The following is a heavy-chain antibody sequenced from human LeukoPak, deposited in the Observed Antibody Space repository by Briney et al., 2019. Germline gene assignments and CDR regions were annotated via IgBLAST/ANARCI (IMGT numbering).Heavy chain of an antibody. CDR2: INHSGST. CDR3: ARGRGYSYGKGYWFDP. D-gene: IGHD5-18*01. J-gene: IGHJ5*02. CDR1: GGSFSGYY. V-gene: IGHV4-34*01. Sequence: PSETLSLTCAVYGGSFSGYYWSWIRQPPGKGLEWIGEINHSGSTNYNPSLKSRVAISVDTSKNQFSLKLSSVTAADTAVYYCARGRGYSYGKGYWFDPWGQGTLVTVSS.